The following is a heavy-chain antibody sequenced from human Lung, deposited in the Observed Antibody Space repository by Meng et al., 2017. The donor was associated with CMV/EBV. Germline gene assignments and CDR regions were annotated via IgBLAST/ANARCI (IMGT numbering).Heavy chain of an antibody. D-gene: IGHD2-15*01. CDR2: INSAGSST. J-gene: IGHJ4*02. CDR3: ARAYGSSGVWG. V-gene: IGHV3-74*01. Sequence: LTXAASGFTFSSYSMHWVRQAPGKGLVWVSRINSAGSSTSYADSVKGRFTISRDNAKNTLYLQMNSLRAEDTAVYYCARAYGSSGVWGWAQGNRVTVSS. CDR1: GFTFSSYS.